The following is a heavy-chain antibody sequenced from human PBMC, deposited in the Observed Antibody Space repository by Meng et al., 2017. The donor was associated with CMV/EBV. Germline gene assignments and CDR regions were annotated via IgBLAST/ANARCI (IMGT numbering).Heavy chain of an antibody. CDR3: AKDTRITFGGVIGYCYYYGMDV. CDR1: GFTFSSYA. CDR2: ISGSGGST. Sequence: GESLKISCAASGFTFSSYAMSWVRQAPGKGLEWVSAISGSGGSTYYADSVKGRFTISRDNSKNTLYLQMNSLRAEDTAVYYCAKDTRITFGGVIGYCYYYGMDVWGQGTTVTVSS. V-gene: IGHV3-23*01. J-gene: IGHJ6*02. D-gene: IGHD3-16*02.